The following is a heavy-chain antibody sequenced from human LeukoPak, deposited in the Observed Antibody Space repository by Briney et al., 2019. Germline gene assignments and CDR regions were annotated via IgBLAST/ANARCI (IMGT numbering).Heavy chain of an antibody. CDR3: ARANFLYCSSTSCLFDY. CDR1: GYTFTDYC. D-gene: IGHD2-2*01. CDR2: INPNSGGT. Sequence: ASVKVSCKASGYTFTDYCMHWVRLAPGQGPEWMGWINPNSGGTNYVQKFQGWVTMTRDTSINTAYMELSRLTSDDTAVYYCARANFLYCSSTSCLFDYWGQGTLVTVSS. V-gene: IGHV1-2*04. J-gene: IGHJ4*02.